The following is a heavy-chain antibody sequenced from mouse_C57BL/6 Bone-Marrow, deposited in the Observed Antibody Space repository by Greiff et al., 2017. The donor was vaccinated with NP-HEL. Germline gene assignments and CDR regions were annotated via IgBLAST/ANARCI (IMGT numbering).Heavy chain of an antibody. V-gene: IGHV1-80*01. Sequence: QVQLQQSGAELVKPGASVKISCKASGYAFSSYWMNWVKQRPGKGLAWIGQIYPGDGDTNYNGKFKGKATLTADKSSSTAYMQLSSLTSEDSAVYFCARRVDYGSSYGFAYWGQGTLVTVSA. CDR2: IYPGDGDT. J-gene: IGHJ3*01. D-gene: IGHD1-1*01. CDR1: GYAFSSYW. CDR3: ARRVDYGSSYGFAY.